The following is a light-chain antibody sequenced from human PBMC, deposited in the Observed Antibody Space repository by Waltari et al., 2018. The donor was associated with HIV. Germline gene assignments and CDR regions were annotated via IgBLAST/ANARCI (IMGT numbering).Light chain of an antibody. Sequence: QSVLTQPPSVSAAPGQKVTISCHGSSSNIGNNDVYWYQQHPGTAHKLLIYDNNKRPSGIPDRFSGSKSGTSATLGITGLQTGDDADYYCGTWDSSLSAGGVFGGGTKLTVL. J-gene: IGLJ2*01. CDR1: SSNIGNND. V-gene: IGLV1-51*01. CDR3: GTWDSSLSAGGV. CDR2: DNN.